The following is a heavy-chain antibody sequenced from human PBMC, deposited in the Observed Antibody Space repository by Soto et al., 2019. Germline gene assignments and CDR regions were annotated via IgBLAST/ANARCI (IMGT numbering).Heavy chain of an antibody. CDR3: AADPRPQLVPIDY. Sequence: EVQLVESGGGLVQPGGSLRLSCAASGFTFSSYWMTWVRQAPGKGLEWVANIQQDGSEKYYVDSVKGRCTISRDNAKNSLYLQMNSLRAEDTAVYYCAADPRPQLVPIDYWGQGTLVTVSS. CDR2: IQQDGSEK. D-gene: IGHD6-6*01. V-gene: IGHV3-7*01. J-gene: IGHJ4*02. CDR1: GFTFSSYW.